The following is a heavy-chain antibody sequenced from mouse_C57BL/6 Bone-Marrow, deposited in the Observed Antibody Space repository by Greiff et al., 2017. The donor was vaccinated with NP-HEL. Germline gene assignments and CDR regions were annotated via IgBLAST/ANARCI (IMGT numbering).Heavy chain of an antibody. CDR1: GYDFSNYW. J-gene: IGHJ3*01. V-gene: IGHV1-80*01. CDR2: IYPGDGDT. Sequence: QVQLKQSGAELVKPGASVKISCKASGYDFSNYWMNWVKQRPGKGLEWIGQIYPGDGDTNYNGKFKDKATLTADTSSSPAYLQLSRLTAEDSAVYFCARGAYWGQGTLVTVSA. CDR3: ARGAY.